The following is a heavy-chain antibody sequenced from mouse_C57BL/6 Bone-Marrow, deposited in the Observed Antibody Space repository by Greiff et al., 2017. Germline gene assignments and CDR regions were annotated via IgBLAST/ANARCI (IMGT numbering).Heavy chain of an antibody. J-gene: IGHJ1*03. Sequence: EVKLMESGPGLVKPSQSLSLTCSVTGYSITSGYYWNWIRQFPGNKLEWMGYISYDGSNNYNPSLKNRISITRDTSKNQFFLKLNSVTTEDTATYYCARSVWWYFDVWGTGTTVTVSS. CDR2: ISYDGSN. CDR1: GYSITSGYY. CDR3: ARSVWWYFDV. D-gene: IGHD2-10*02. V-gene: IGHV3-6*01.